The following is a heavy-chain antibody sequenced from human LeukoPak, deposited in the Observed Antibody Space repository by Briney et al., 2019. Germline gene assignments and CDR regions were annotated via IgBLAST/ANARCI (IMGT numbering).Heavy chain of an antibody. CDR1: GGSFSGYY. D-gene: IGHD1-26*01. V-gene: IGHV4-34*01. Sequence: PSETLSLTCAVSGGSFSGYYWTWIRQPPGKGLEWVGEINHSGSTNYNPSLKSRVTMSLDTSKNQFSLRVRFVTAADTAVYYCAREGGSYPLYYYGMDVWGQGTTVTVSS. J-gene: IGHJ6*02. CDR3: AREGGSYPLYYYGMDV. CDR2: INHSGST.